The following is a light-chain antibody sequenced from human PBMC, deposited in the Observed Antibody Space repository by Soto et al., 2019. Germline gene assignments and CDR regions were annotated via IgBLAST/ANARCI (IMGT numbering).Light chain of an antibody. V-gene: IGLV2-8*01. CDR3: SSCAGSNNFE. Sequence: QSVLTQPPSASGSPGQSVTISCTGTSSVVGGYNYVSWYQQHPGKAPKLMIYEVSKRPSGVPDRFSGSKSGNTASLTVSGLQAEDEADYYCSSCAGSNNFEFGTGTKVTVL. CDR2: EVS. J-gene: IGLJ1*01. CDR1: SSVVGGYNY.